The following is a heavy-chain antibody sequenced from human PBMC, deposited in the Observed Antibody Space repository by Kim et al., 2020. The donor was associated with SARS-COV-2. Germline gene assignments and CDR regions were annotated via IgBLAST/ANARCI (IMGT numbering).Heavy chain of an antibody. J-gene: IGHJ4*02. CDR2: AYYSGNT. Sequence: SETMSLTCTVSGGSISSTSYYWGWIRQPPGEGLEWIGSAYYSGNTYYTPSLKSRLTISVHTSENQFSLELSSVTAADTAVFYCARRTRSFFSFDYWGQGILVTVSS. CDR3: ARRTRSFFSFDY. D-gene: IGHD1-26*01. V-gene: IGHV4-39*01. CDR1: GGSISSTSYY.